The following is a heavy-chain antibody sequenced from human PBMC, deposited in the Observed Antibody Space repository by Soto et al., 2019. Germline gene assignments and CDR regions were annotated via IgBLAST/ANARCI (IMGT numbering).Heavy chain of an antibody. V-gene: IGHV3-23*01. CDR3: AKAGGYCSNSNCYPNWFDP. CDR2: ISGGSTGT. D-gene: IGHD2-2*01. Sequence: EVQLLESGGGLVQPGGSLRLSCTASGFTFSNYAMTWVRQASGKGLEWVSTISGGSTGTYYADSVKGRFTISRDNSKNTLYLQMNSLRAEDTAVYYCAKAGGYCSNSNCYPNWFDPWGQGTLVTVSS. CDR1: GFTFSNYA. J-gene: IGHJ5*02.